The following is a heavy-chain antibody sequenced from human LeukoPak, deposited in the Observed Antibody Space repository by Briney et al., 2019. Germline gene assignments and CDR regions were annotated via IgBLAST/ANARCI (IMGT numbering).Heavy chain of an antibody. V-gene: IGHV3-74*01. D-gene: IGHD3-22*01. Sequence: GGSLRLSCAASGFTFSSYWMHWVRQAPGKGLVWVSRINSDGSSTSYADSVKGRFTISGDNSKDTLYLQMNSLRAEDTAVYYCAKRDSSGSYPYYFDYWGQGTLVTVSS. CDR1: GFTFSSYW. CDR2: INSDGSST. J-gene: IGHJ4*02. CDR3: AKRDSSGSYPYYFDY.